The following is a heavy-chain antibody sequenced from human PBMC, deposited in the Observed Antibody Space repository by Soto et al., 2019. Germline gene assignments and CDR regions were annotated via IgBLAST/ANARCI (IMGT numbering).Heavy chain of an antibody. CDR1: GFTFSSYA. J-gene: IGHJ4*02. V-gene: IGHV3-30-3*01. Sequence: LRLSCAASGFTFSSYAMHWVRQAPGKGLEWVAVISYDGSNKYYADSVKGRFTISRDNAKNLVYLQTNSLRAEDTAVYYCAGGTGWVHDYWGQGTLVTVSS. CDR3: AGGTGWVHDY. D-gene: IGHD1-1*01. CDR2: ISYDGSNK.